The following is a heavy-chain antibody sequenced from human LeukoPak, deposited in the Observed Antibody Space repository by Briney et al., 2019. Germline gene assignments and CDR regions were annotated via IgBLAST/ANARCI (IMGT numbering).Heavy chain of an antibody. CDR2: ISSSSGTI. D-gene: IGHD1-14*01. V-gene: IGHV3-48*01. Sequence: LSGGSLRLSCAASAFIFSSSNMNWVRQAPGKGLEWVSFISSSSGTIYYADSVKGRFTTSRDNAKNSLYLQMNSLRVEDTAVYYCAREGTSPPRSDYWGQGTLVTVSS. CDR1: AFIFSSSN. CDR3: AREGTSPPRSDY. J-gene: IGHJ4*02.